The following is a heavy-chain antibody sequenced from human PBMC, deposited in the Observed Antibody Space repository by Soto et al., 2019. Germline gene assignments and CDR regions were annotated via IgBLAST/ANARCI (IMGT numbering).Heavy chain of an antibody. V-gene: IGHV3-30-3*01. Sequence: LRLSCAASGFSFSKYAMHWARQAPGKGLEWVAVITYDATNEYYADSLRGRFTISRDNAKKSLYLQMNSLRGEDTAVYYCAREPSNWNYCFDYWGQGTLVTVSS. J-gene: IGHJ4*02. CDR2: ITYDATNE. D-gene: IGHD1-7*01. CDR3: AREPSNWNYCFDY. CDR1: GFSFSKYA.